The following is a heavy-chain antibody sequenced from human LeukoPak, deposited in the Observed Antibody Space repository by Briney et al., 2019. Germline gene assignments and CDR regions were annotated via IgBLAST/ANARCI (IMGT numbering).Heavy chain of an antibody. J-gene: IGHJ4*02. V-gene: IGHV1-2*02. Sequence: ASVKVSCKASGYTFTGYYMHWVRQAPGQGLEWMGWINPNSGGTNYAQKFQGRVTMTRDTSISTAYMELSRLRSDDTAVYYCARAPGYYDSSDDYWGQGTLVTVSS. D-gene: IGHD3-22*01. CDR2: INPNSGGT. CDR1: GYTFTGYY. CDR3: ARAPGYYDSSDDY.